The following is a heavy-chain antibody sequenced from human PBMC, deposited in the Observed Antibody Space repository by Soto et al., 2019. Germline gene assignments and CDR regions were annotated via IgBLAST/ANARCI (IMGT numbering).Heavy chain of an antibody. Sequence: EVQLVESGGGLDQPGGSLRLSCAASGFTFSSYAMHWVRQAPGKGLEYVSAISSYGGSTYYANSVKGRFTISRDNSKNTLYLQMGSLRAEDMAVYYCARDPDSSGYYYFDYWGQGTLVTVSS. CDR1: GFTFSSYA. J-gene: IGHJ4*02. CDR2: ISSYGGST. D-gene: IGHD3-22*01. V-gene: IGHV3-64*01. CDR3: ARDPDSSGYYYFDY.